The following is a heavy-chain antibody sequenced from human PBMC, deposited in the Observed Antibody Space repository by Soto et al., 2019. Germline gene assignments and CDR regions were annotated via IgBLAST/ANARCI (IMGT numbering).Heavy chain of an antibody. CDR2: TNAGNGNT. D-gene: IGHD2-2*01. J-gene: IGHJ4*02. Sequence: QVQLVQSGAEVKKPGASVKVSCKASGYSFTTFGIHWVRQAPGQRPEWMGWTNAGNGNTRHSQRFQGRVTITRDTSASTVYMELSSLRSEDTSVYYFAISSVPTSCSMTSCYSVDYWGQGTLVTVSS. V-gene: IGHV1-3*01. CDR3: AISSVPTSCSMTSCYSVDY. CDR1: GYSFTTFG.